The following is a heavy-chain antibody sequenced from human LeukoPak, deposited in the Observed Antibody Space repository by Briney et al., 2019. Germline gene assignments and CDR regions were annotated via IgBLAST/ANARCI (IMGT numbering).Heavy chain of an antibody. CDR2: INPSGGST. Sequence: ASVKVSCKASGYTFTSYYMHWVRQAPGQGLEWMGIINPSGGSTSYAQKFQGRVTMTRDTSISTAYMEMTRLRSDDTAVYYCARVRKYSSSSYYKNYYMDVWGKGTTVSVSS. D-gene: IGHD3-10*01. V-gene: IGHV1-46*01. J-gene: IGHJ6*03. CDR3: ARVRKYSSSSYYKNYYMDV. CDR1: GYTFTSYY.